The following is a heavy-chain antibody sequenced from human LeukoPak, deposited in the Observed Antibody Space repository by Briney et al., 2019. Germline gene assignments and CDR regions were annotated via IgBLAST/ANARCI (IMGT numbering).Heavy chain of an antibody. J-gene: IGHJ5*02. CDR2: IYYSGST. D-gene: IGHD2-8*01. CDR3: ARRCTNGVCYMRDNWFDP. CDR1: GGSISSSSYC. Sequence: SETLSLTCTVSGGSISSSSYCWGWIRQPPGKGLEWIGSIYYSGSTYYNPSLKSRVTISVDTSKNQFSLKLSSVTAADTAVYYCARRCTNGVCYMRDNWFDPWGQGTLVTVSS. V-gene: IGHV4-39*01.